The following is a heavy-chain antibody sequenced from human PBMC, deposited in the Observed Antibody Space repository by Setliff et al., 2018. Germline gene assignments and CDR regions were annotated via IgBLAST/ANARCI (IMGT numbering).Heavy chain of an antibody. V-gene: IGHV3-11*01. J-gene: IGHJ4*02. CDR2: ISGGAETI. CDR1: GFRFSDHY. CDR3: TTRYHNPGDGYMAVFDF. Sequence: GGSLRLSCVGSGFRFSDHYMSWVRQAPGKGLEWVSDISGGAETISYADSVKGRFTTSRDNAKNSMYLQMNNLRVEDTAVYYCTTRYHNPGDGYMAVFDFWGQGSLVTVSS. D-gene: IGHD2-21*01.